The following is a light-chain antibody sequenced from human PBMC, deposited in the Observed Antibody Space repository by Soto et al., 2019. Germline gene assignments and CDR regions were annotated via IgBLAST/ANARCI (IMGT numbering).Light chain of an antibody. V-gene: IGKV4-1*01. CDR2: WAS. CDR3: QHYYSTPPA. J-gene: IGKJ1*01. CDR1: QSVLYSSNNKSY. Sequence: DIVLTPSPDSVAVSLGERATINCKSSQSVLYSSNNKSYLSLYQQKPGQPPKLLIYWASTRESGVPDRFSGSGSGTDFTLTISSLQAEDVAVYYCQHYYSTPPAFGQGTKVDI.